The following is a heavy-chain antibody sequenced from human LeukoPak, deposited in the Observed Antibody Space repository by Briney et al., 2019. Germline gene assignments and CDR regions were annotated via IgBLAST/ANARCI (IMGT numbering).Heavy chain of an antibody. V-gene: IGHV3-30*18. D-gene: IGHD5-12*01. Sequence: GGSLRLSCAASGITLSSYVMHWVRQAPGKGLEWVAAISYDGGNTYYADSVKGRFTISRDNSKNTLYLQMNSLRPEDTAVYYCAKDIVATINYYYGMDVWGQGTTVTVSS. CDR1: GITLSSYV. CDR3: AKDIVATINYYYGMDV. CDR2: ISYDGGNT. J-gene: IGHJ6*02.